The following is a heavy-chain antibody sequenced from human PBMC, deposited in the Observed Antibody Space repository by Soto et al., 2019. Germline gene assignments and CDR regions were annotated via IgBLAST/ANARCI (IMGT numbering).Heavy chain of an antibody. Sequence: QVQLVESGGGLVKPGGSLRLSCAASGFTFSDYYMSWIRQAPGKGLEWVSYISSSSSYTNYADSVKGRFTISRDNAKNSLYLQMNSLRAEDTAVYYCASELRYFDWPLPCSDYWGQGTLVTVSS. J-gene: IGHJ4*02. CDR1: GFTFSDYY. CDR2: ISSSSSYT. CDR3: ASELRYFDWPLPCSDY. D-gene: IGHD3-9*01. V-gene: IGHV3-11*05.